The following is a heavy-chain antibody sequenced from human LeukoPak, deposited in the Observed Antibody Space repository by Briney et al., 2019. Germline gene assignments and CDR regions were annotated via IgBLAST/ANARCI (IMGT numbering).Heavy chain of an antibody. Sequence: SETLSLTCTVSGGSISSSSYSWGWIRQPPGKGLEWIGSIYYSGSTYYNPSLKSRVTISVDTSKNQFSLKLSSVTAADTAVYYCARGIAVAGIPSHDIWGQGTMVTVSS. D-gene: IGHD6-19*01. CDR1: GGSISSSSYS. CDR2: IYYSGST. CDR3: ARGIAVAGIPSHDI. V-gene: IGHV4-39*01. J-gene: IGHJ3*02.